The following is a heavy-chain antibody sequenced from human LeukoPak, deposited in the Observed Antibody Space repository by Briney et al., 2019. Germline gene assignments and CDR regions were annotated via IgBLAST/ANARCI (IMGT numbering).Heavy chain of an antibody. CDR1: GGTFSSYA. CDR3: ASNNCYDSSGYYY. Sequence: GASVKVSCKASGGTFSSYAISWVRQAPGQGLEWMGRIIPIFGTANYAQKFQGRVTITTDESTSTAYMELSSLRSEDTAVYYCASNNCYDSSGYYYWGQGTLVTVSS. CDR2: IIPIFGTA. D-gene: IGHD3-22*01. J-gene: IGHJ4*02. V-gene: IGHV1-69*05.